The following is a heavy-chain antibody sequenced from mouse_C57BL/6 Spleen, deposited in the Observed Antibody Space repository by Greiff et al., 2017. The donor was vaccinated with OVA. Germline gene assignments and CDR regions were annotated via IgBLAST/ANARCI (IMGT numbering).Heavy chain of an antibody. J-gene: IGHJ1*03. CDR2: IYPRSGNN. D-gene: IGHD2-5*01. CDR3: ARRGHYSNYGYIEV. V-gene: IGHV1-81*01. Sequence: QVQLKQSGAELARPGASVKLSCKASGYTFPSYGISWVKQRTGQGLEWIGVIYPRSGNNYYNEKLKGQATLNVDNSSSTAYMELRSLTSEDSAVYFCARRGHYSNYGYIEVWGTGTTVTVSS. CDR1: GYTFPSYG.